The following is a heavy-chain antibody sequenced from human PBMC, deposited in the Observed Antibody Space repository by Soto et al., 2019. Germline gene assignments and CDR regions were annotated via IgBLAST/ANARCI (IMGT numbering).Heavy chain of an antibody. V-gene: IGHV3-74*01. D-gene: IGHD6-13*01. Sequence: EVQLVESGGGLVQPGGSLRLSCVASRFTFSNYWMHWVRQVPGNGLVWVSRINSDGSSTSYADSVKGRFTISRDNAKNTVFLQMDSLRAEDTALYYCAGNIATHGWGWNPFDYWGQGALVTVSS. CDR1: RFTFSNYW. CDR2: INSDGSST. CDR3: AGNIATHGWGWNPFDY. J-gene: IGHJ4*02.